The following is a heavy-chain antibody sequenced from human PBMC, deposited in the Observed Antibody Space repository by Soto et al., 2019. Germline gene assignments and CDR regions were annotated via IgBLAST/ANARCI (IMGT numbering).Heavy chain of an antibody. CDR2: IYYSGST. Sequence: QVQLQESGPGLVKPSETLSLTCTVSGGSVSSGSYYWSWIRQPPGKGLEWIGYIYYSGSTNYNPSLKSGVTISVDTSKNQFSLKLSSVTAADTAVYYCARDSRNYYDSSGYYIDYWGQGTLVTVSS. CDR3: ARDSRNYYDSSGYYIDY. D-gene: IGHD3-22*01. J-gene: IGHJ4*02. CDR1: GGSVSSGSYY. V-gene: IGHV4-61*01.